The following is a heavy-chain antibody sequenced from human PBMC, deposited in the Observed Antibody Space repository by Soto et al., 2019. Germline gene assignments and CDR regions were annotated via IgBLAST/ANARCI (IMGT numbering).Heavy chain of an antibody. D-gene: IGHD2-15*01. CDR1: GFPFSMSA. V-gene: IGHV3-23*01. Sequence: PGGSLRLSCAASGFPFSMSAMTWVRQAPGKGLEWVSTTGLNGRTTCNADSVKGRFTVSRDNTKNTLDPQMASLRGEDTAVYYYATVHSSSRSFDYWGQGTLVTVSS. CDR3: ATVHSSSRSFDY. CDR2: TGLNGRTT. J-gene: IGHJ4*02.